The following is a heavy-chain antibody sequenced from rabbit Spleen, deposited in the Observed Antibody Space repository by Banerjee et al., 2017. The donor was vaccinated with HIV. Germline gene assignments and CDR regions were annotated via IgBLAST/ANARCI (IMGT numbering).Heavy chain of an antibody. CDR1: GFSFSNKAV. CDR2: INAVTGKA. V-gene: IGHV1S40*01. Sequence: QSLEESGGDLVKPGASLTLTCTASGFSFSNKAVMCWVRQAPGKGLQWIACINAVTGKAVYATWAKGRFTFSKTSSTTVTLQMTSLAAADTATYFCARDGAGGSYFALWGPGTLVTVS. CDR3: ARDGAGGSYFAL. D-gene: IGHD8-1*01. J-gene: IGHJ4*01.